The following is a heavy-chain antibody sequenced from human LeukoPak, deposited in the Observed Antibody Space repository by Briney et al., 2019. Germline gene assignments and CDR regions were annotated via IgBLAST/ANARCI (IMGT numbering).Heavy chain of an antibody. Sequence: GGSLRLSCAASGFTFSSYAMSWVRQAPGKGLVWVSRIRSDGADIQYADSVRGRFTISRDNAKSTLYLQMNSLRTEDTAVYFCVRNMVRGIVYFDSWGQGTLVTVSS. V-gene: IGHV3-74*03. CDR3: VRNMVRGIVYFDS. D-gene: IGHD3-10*01. CDR2: IRSDGADI. CDR1: GFTFSSYA. J-gene: IGHJ4*02.